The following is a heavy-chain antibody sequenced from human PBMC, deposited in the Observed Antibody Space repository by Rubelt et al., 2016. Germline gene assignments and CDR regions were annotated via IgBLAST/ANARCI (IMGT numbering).Heavy chain of an antibody. CDR1: GFTISSDA. CDR2: ISYDGSKT. CDR3: AKDSTWAFDF. Sequence: SLRLSCAASGFTISSDALHWVRQAPGKGLEWVALISYDGSKTYYADFVRGRFTISRDSSKNTLYLQMNNLRVEDSAVYHCAKDSTWAFDFWGQGTRVTVSS. V-gene: IGHV3-30*04. J-gene: IGHJ4*02.